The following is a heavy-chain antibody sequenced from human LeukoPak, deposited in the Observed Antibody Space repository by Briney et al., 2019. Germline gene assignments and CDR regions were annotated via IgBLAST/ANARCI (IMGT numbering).Heavy chain of an antibody. J-gene: IGHJ6*02. CDR1: GGSISSSSYY. V-gene: IGHV4-39*01. D-gene: IGHD2-21*02. CDR2: IYYSGST. Sequence: SETLSLTCTVSGGSISSSSYYWGWVRQPPGKGLEWIGSIYYSGSTYYNPSLKSRVSISVDTSKNQFSLKLRSVTAADTAVYYCASCGGDCKCYYYGMDVWGQGTTVTVSS. CDR3: ASCGGDCKCYYYGMDV.